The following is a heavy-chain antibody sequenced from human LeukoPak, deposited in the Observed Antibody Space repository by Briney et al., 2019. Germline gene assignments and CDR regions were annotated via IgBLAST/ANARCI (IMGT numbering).Heavy chain of an antibody. CDR2: IWYDGSNK. V-gene: IGHV3-33*01. Sequence: SGGSLRLSCAASGFTFSSYGMHWVRQAPGKGLEWVAVIWYDGSNKYYADSVKGRFTIFRDNSKNTLYLQMNSLRAGDTAVYYCARSSGYYDSSGYFDYWGQGTLVTVSS. CDR1: GFTFSSYG. CDR3: ARSSGYYDSSGYFDY. D-gene: IGHD3-22*01. J-gene: IGHJ4*02.